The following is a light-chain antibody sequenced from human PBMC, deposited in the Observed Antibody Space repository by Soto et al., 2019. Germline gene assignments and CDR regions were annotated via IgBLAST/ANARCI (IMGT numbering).Light chain of an antibody. Sequence: EIVSSQSPGTLSCSPGGGTALSCMSSQTVSRNSLAWYQQKRGQAPRLLIYAASNWAAGIPDRFSGSGSGTEFTLTISSLQSEDFAFYYCQQYGSSQVTFGQGTRLEIK. V-gene: IGKV3-20*01. J-gene: IGKJ5*01. CDR3: QQYGSSQVT. CDR2: AAS. CDR1: QTVSRNS.